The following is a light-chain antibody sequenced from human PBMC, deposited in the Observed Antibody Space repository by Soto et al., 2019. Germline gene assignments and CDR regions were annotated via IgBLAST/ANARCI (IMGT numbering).Light chain of an antibody. J-gene: IGKJ3*01. V-gene: IGKV3-20*01. CDR1: QSVSSSY. CDR2: GAS. Sequence: EIVLTQSPGTLSLSPGERATLSCRASQSVSSSYLAWYQQKPGQAPRLLIYGASSRATGIPDRFSGSGSGTDFTLTISRLEPEDLAVYYCQQYGSSPQVTFGPGNKVYI. CDR3: QQYGSSPQVT.